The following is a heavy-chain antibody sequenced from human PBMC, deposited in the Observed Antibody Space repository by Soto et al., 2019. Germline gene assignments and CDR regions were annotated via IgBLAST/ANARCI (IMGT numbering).Heavy chain of an antibody. Sequence: GGSLRLSCAASGFTRSGYARDWVRQAPGKGLEYVSGISSNGVGTYYANSVQGRFTISRDNSENTVYLQMGSLRPEDMAVYYCARRARPDFYYMDVWGKGTTVTAP. CDR2: ISSNGVGT. V-gene: IGHV3-64*01. CDR3: ARRARPDFYYMDV. J-gene: IGHJ6*03. CDR1: GFTRSGYA. D-gene: IGHD6-6*01.